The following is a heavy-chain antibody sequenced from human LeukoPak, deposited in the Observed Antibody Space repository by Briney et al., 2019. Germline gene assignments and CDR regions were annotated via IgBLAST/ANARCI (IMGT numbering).Heavy chain of an antibody. J-gene: IGHJ4*02. Sequence: PGGSLRLSCAASGFTFSTYWMSWVRQAPGKGLEWVANIHQDGNEKYYVDSVKGRFTVSRDNSKNLLYLQMDSLRVEDTAVYYCARAGTCSSTSCDGGIEYWGQGTLVTVSS. D-gene: IGHD2-2*01. CDR2: IHQDGNEK. CDR3: ARAGTCSSTSCDGGIEY. CDR1: GFTFSTYW. V-gene: IGHV3-7*04.